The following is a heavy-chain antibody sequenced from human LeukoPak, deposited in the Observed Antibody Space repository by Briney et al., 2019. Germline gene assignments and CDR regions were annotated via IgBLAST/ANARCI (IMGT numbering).Heavy chain of an antibody. CDR3: AGGDCSGGSCVIDY. D-gene: IGHD2-15*01. CDR1: GFTFSDYY. J-gene: IGHJ4*02. CDR2: ISGSGGST. Sequence: PGGSLSLSCAASGFTFSDYYMSWIRPAPGQGLEWVSAISGSGGSTYYADSVKGRFTISTDNSKNTLYLQMNSLRAEDTAVYYCAGGDCSGGSCVIDYWGQGTLVTVSS. V-gene: IGHV3-23*01.